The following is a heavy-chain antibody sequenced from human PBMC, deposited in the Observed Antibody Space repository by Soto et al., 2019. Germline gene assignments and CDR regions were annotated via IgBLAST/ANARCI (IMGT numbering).Heavy chain of an antibody. CDR3: ARAIETAMDPCDY. CDR1: GFSFTTYA. V-gene: IGHV3-30-3*01. Sequence: PGGSLRLSCAASGFSFTTYAMHWVRQAPGKGLEWVAVISDDGSIKYYADSVKGRFTISRDNPKNTFYLQMNSLRGDDTALYYCARAIETAMDPCDYWGQGALVTVSS. D-gene: IGHD5-18*01. CDR2: ISDDGSIK. J-gene: IGHJ4*02.